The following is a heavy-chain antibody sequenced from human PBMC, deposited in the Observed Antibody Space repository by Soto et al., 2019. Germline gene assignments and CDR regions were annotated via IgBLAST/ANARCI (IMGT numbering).Heavy chain of an antibody. CDR3: ARPRSAAGTLYYGMDV. D-gene: IGHD6-13*01. CDR1: GYSFTSYW. CDR2: IYPGDSDT. J-gene: IGHJ6*02. V-gene: IGHV5-51*01. Sequence: HGESLKISCKGSGYSFTSYWIGWVRQMPGKGLEWMGIIYPGDSDTRYSPSFQGQVTISADKSISTAYLQWSSLKASDTAMYYCARPRSAAGTLYYGMDVWGQGTTVTVSS.